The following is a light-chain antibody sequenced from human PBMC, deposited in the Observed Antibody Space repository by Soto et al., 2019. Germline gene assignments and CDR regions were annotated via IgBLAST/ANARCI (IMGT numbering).Light chain of an antibody. V-gene: IGKV3-20*01. CDR3: QQYGSSPRT. CDR1: QSVSSSY. J-gene: IGKJ1*01. Sequence: EIVLTQSPGTLSLSPGERATLSCRASQSVSSSYLAWYQQKPGQAPVLLIYGASSRATGIPDRFIGSGSGTHFTLTISRLEPEDFAVYYCQQYGSSPRTFGQGTKVEIK. CDR2: GAS.